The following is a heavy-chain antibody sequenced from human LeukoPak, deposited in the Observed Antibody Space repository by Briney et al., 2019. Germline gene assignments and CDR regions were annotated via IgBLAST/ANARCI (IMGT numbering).Heavy chain of an antibody. Sequence: ASVKVSCKVSGYTLTELSMHWVRQAPGKGLEWMGGFDPEDGETIYAQKFQGRVTMTEDTSTDTACMELSSLRSEDTAVYYCATSYYYDSSGPHFDYWGQGTLVTVSS. V-gene: IGHV1-24*01. CDR3: ATSYYYDSSGPHFDY. J-gene: IGHJ4*02. CDR2: FDPEDGET. CDR1: GYTLTELS. D-gene: IGHD3-22*01.